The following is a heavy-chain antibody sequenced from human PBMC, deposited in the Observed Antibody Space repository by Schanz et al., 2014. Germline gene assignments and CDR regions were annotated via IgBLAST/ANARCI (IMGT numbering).Heavy chain of an antibody. CDR1: GFTFSRYG. CDR2: TRYDGNNK. Sequence: QVQLVESGGGVVQPGRSLRLSCAASGFTFSRYGMHWVRQAPGKGLEWVAATRYDGNNKYYVDSVKGRFTISRDNSKNTLYLQVNSLRAEDTAVYYCVRDLGGAQTDYWGQGTLVNVSS. CDR3: VRDLGGAQTDY. D-gene: IGHD4-17*01. J-gene: IGHJ4*02. V-gene: IGHV3-33*01.